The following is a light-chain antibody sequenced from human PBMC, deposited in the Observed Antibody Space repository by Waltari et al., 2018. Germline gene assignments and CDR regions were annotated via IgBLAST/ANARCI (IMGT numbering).Light chain of an antibody. CDR3: QQYYSTPYT. Sequence: DIVMTQSPDSLAVSLGKRATITCKSSQSVVASYNNKNYIGWYQQRPGQPPRLLIYLESSRESGVPDRFSGSESGTDFTLTISSLQAEDVALYYCQQYYSTPYTFGQGTKLEIK. CDR1: QSVVASYNNKNY. V-gene: IGKV4-1*01. CDR2: LES. J-gene: IGKJ2*01.